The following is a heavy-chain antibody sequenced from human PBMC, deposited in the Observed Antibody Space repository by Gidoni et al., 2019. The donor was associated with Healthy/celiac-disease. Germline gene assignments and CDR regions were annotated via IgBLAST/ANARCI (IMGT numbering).Heavy chain of an antibody. CDR3: ARDKYYGSGSSTYYCMDV. Sequence: SGGGVVQPGRSLRLSCAASGFTFSSYGMHGVSQAPGQGLEWVAVIWYDGSNKYYADSVKGRLTISRDNSKNTLYLQMNSLRAEDTAVYYCARDKYYGSGSSTYYCMDVWGQGTTVTVSS. CDR2: IWYDGSNK. CDR1: GFTFSSYG. J-gene: IGHJ6*02. D-gene: IGHD3-10*01. V-gene: IGHV3-33*01.